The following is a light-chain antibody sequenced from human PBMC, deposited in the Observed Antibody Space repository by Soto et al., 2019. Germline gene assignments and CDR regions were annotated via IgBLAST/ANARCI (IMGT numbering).Light chain of an antibody. CDR2: AAS. Sequence: EIVLIQSPAKLSLSPGGRATLSCRASQSISRYLAWYQQKPGPAPRLLLYAASNRATGIPARFSGSGFGTDFTLTISSLEPEDFAVYYCQNRTNGLAFGGGTRLEIK. J-gene: IGKJ5*01. V-gene: IGKV3-11*01. CDR1: QSISRY. CDR3: QNRTNGLA.